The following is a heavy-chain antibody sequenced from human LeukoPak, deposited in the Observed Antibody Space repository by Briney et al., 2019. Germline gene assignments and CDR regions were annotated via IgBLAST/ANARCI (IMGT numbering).Heavy chain of an antibody. D-gene: IGHD3-10*01. CDR3: ARRAMVRGYYFDY. J-gene: IGHJ4*02. V-gene: IGHV3-48*01. Sequence: GGSLRLSCAASRFTFSTYSMNWVRQAPGRGLEWIAYISSSSSTIYYADSVKGRFTISRDNSKNTLYLQMNSLRAEDTAVYYCARRAMVRGYYFDYWGQGTLVTVSS. CDR1: RFTFSTYS. CDR2: ISSSSSTI.